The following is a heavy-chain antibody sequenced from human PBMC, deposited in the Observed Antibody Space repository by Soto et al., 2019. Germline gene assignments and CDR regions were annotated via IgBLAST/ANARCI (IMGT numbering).Heavy chain of an antibody. V-gene: IGHV3-30*18. CDR2: ISYDGRKT. J-gene: IGHJ4*02. CDR3: AKGWFYDILTGPDY. CDR1: GFTLDSYG. Sequence: GGSLRLSCTASGFTLDSYGMHWVSQAPGGGLEWVAVISYDGRKTYYGDSVKGRFSISRDNSKNIVSLQMNSLRPEDTAIYYCAKGWFYDILTGPDYWGQGTLVTVSS. D-gene: IGHD3-9*01.